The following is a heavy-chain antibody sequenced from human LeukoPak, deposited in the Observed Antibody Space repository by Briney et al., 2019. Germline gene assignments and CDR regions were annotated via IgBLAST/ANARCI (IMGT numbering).Heavy chain of an antibody. Sequence: PSETLSLTCTVSGGSISSGSYHWSWIRQSAGKGLEWIGRIYTSGSTNYNPSLKSRVTISVDTSKNQFSLNLSSVTAADTAVYYCARESSSGYTFDYWGQGTLVTVSS. V-gene: IGHV4-61*02. CDR2: IYTSGST. CDR1: GGSISSGSYH. CDR3: ARESSSGYTFDY. J-gene: IGHJ4*02. D-gene: IGHD3-22*01.